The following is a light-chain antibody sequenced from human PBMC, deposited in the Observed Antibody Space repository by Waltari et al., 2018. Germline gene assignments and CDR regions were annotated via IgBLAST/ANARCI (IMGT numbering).Light chain of an antibody. CDR3: QQYDWSPPGYT. CDR2: AAS. CDR1: QPVDSNS. Sequence: IALTQSPGTLSLSPGDRATLSCRASQPVDSNSVAWYQQRPGQVPRRLIFAASSRATGIPDRFSASGSGTDFTLTISRLEPEDFAVYYCQQYDWSPPGYTFGQGTKLEIK. V-gene: IGKV3-20*01. J-gene: IGKJ2*01.